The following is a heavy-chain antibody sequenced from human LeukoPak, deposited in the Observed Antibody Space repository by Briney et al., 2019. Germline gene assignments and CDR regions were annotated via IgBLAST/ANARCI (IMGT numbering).Heavy chain of an antibody. V-gene: IGHV1-8*02. CDR2: MNPNSGNT. CDR3: ARGGATGNAFDI. D-gene: IGHD1-26*01. J-gene: IGHJ3*02. CDR1: GYTFSSYG. Sequence: GASVKVSCKASGYTFSSYGITWVRQAPGQGLEWMGWMNPNSGNTGYAQKFQGRVTMTRNTSISTAYMELSSLRSEDTAVYYCARGGATGNAFDIWGQGTMVTVSS.